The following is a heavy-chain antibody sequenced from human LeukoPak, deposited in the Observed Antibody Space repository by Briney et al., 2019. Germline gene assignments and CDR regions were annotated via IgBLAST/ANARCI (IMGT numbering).Heavy chain of an antibody. CDR2: ISYDGSNK. Sequence: PGRSLRLSCAASGFTFSSYAMHWVRQAPGKGLEWVAVISYDGSNKYYADSVKGRFTISRDNSKNTLYLQINSLRAEDTAVYYCAKTGGLRYFEFWGQGTLVTVSS. D-gene: IGHD3-9*01. J-gene: IGHJ4*02. V-gene: IGHV3-30*18. CDR3: AKTGGLRYFEF. CDR1: GFTFSSYA.